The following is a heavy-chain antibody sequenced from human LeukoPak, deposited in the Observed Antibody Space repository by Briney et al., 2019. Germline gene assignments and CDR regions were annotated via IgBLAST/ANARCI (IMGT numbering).Heavy chain of an antibody. CDR1: GDSISSGSYY. V-gene: IGHV4-61*02. J-gene: IGHJ4*02. CDR3: ARGRVEMATIDFDY. Sequence: SQTLSLTCTVSGDSISSGSYYWSWIRQPAGKGLEWIGRIYTSGSTNYNPSLKSRVTISVDTSKNQFSLKLSSVTAADTAMYYCARGRVEMATIDFDYWGQGTLVTVSS. D-gene: IGHD5-24*01. CDR2: IYTSGST.